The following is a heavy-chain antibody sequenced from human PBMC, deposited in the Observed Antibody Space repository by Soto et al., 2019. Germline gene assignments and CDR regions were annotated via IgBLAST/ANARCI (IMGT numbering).Heavy chain of an antibody. J-gene: IGHJ5*02. V-gene: IGHV4-59*01. Sequence: ETLSLTCSVSGASMSSYYWTWIRQPPGGGLEWIGYMHHTQGTNDNPSLRGRVHMSIDTSMNQFSMMLTSVTAADTAVYYCERVPFVGYFDWLDPWGHGTLVTASS. D-gene: IGHD3-9*01. CDR2: MHHTQGT. CDR1: GASMSSYY. CDR3: ERVPFVGYFDWLDP.